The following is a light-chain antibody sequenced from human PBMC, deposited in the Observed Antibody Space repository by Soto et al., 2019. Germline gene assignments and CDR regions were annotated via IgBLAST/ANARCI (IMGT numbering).Light chain of an antibody. J-gene: IGLJ3*02. Sequence: QSVLTQPPSASGTPGQRVTISCSGSSSNIGSEYVVWYQHLPGTAPKLLIYRNNQRPSGGPDRLSGSNSGTSASLAISGLRSEDEDDYYCAETDDPLSGHWVFGGGTKLTVL. CDR1: SSNIGSEY. CDR3: AETDDPLSGHWV. V-gene: IGLV1-47*01. CDR2: RNN.